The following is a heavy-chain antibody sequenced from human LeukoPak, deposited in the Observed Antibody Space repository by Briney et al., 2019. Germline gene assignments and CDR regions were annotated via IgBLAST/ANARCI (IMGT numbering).Heavy chain of an antibody. CDR3: ARSTGHDAFDI. J-gene: IGHJ3*02. V-gene: IGHV3-21*01. Sequence: GGSLRLCCAASGFTFSSYSMNWVRQAPGKGLEWVSSISSSSSYIYYADSVKGRFTISRDNAKNSLYLQMNSLRAEDTAVYYCARSTGHDAFDIWGQGTMVTVSS. CDR1: GFTFSSYS. D-gene: IGHD1-1*01. CDR2: ISSSSSYI.